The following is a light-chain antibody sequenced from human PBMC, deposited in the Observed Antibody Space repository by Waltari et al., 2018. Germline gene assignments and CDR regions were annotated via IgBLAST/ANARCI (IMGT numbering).Light chain of an antibody. V-gene: IGLV2-14*03. CDR3: SSYTISSTLNWV. J-gene: IGLJ3*02. Sequence: QSALTQPASVSGSPGQSITISCTGTSSDVGGFNFVSWYQQHPGKAPKLMIYDVSKRPVGVSNRFSGSKSGNTASLTISGLQAEDEADYYCSSYTISSTLNWVFGGGTKLTVL. CDR2: DVS. CDR1: SSDVGGFNF.